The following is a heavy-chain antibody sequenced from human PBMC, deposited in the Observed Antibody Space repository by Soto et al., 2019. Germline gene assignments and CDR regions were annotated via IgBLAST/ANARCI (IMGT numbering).Heavy chain of an antibody. Sequence: GVSRIISWAASGFTFTNYALHWVRQAPGKGLEWVSSISGCGTGTYSADAVKGRFTISRDNAKNTLYLQMNSLRAEDTAVYFCARDGAAVGIHYDYWGQGTLVTVSS. D-gene: IGHD6-13*01. CDR1: GFTFTNYA. CDR3: ARDGAAVGIHYDY. CDR2: ISGCGTGT. J-gene: IGHJ4*02. V-gene: IGHV3-21*01.